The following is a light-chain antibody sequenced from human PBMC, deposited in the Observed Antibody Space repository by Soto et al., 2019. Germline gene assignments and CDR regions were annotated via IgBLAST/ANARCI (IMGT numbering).Light chain of an antibody. V-gene: IGKV1-8*01. CDR1: QGISRY. Sequence: AIQITQSPSSLSASTGDRVTLTCRASQGISRYLAWYQQKPGKAPKLLIYAASTLQSGVPSRFSGSGSGTDFTLTISCLKSEDFATYYCQQYYSYPPITFGQGTRLEIK. J-gene: IGKJ5*01. CDR3: QQYYSYPPIT. CDR2: AAS.